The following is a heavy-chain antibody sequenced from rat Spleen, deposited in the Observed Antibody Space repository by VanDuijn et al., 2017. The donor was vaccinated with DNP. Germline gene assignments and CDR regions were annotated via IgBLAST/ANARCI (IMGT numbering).Heavy chain of an antibody. CDR3: ATEDYGYPFAY. V-gene: IGHV5S10*01. D-gene: IGHD1-6*01. CDR1: GFIFSNYN. Sequence: EVQLVESGGGLVQPGRSLNLSCAASGFIFSNYNMAWVRQAPKKGLEWVATIIYDGSGTYHRDSVKGRFTISRDNAKSTLYLQMDSLRSEDTATYYCATEDYGYPFAYWGQGVMVTVSS. J-gene: IGHJ2*01. CDR2: IIYDGSGT.